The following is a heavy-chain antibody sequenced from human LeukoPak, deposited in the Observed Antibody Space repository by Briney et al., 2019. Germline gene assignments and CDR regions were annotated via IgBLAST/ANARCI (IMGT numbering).Heavy chain of an antibody. CDR2: INHSGST. Sequence: KPSETLSLTRAVYGGSFSGYYWSWIRQPPGKGLEWIGEINHSGSTNYNPSLKSRVTISVDTSKNQFSLKLSSVTAADTAVYYCARGGRGYSYGTNWFDPWGQGTLVTVSS. D-gene: IGHD5-18*01. CDR3: ARGGRGYSYGTNWFDP. J-gene: IGHJ5*02. V-gene: IGHV4-34*01. CDR1: GGSFSGYY.